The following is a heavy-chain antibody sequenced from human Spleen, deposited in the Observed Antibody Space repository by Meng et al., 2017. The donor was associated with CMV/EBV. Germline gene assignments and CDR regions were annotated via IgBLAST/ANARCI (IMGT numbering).Heavy chain of an antibody. CDR3: ARFSRNNLYYFDY. V-gene: IGHV3-21*01. J-gene: IGHJ4*02. CDR2: ISSSNTYI. D-gene: IGHD1/OR15-1a*01. Sequence: ASGFTFSSYSMNCVRQAPGKGLEWVSSISSSNTYIYYADSVKGRFTISRDNAKNSLYLQMNSLRAEDTAVYYCARFSRNNLYYFDYWGQGTLVTVSS. CDR1: GFTFSSYS.